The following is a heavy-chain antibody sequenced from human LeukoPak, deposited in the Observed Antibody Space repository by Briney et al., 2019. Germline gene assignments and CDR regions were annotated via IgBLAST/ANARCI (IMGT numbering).Heavy chain of an antibody. J-gene: IGHJ4*02. CDR1: GYTFTSYG. Sequence: GASVKVSCKASGYTFTSYGISWVRQAPGQGLEWMGWISAYNGNTNYAQKLQGRVTMTTDTSTSTAYMELRSLRSDDTAVYYCAKRPFHYDSSGYYYDYWGQGTLVTVSS. CDR3: AKRPFHYDSSGYYYDY. V-gene: IGHV1-18*01. D-gene: IGHD3-22*01. CDR2: ISAYNGNT.